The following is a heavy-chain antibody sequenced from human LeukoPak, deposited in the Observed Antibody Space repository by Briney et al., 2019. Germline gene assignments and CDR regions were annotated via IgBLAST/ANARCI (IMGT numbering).Heavy chain of an antibody. CDR1: GFTFDDYA. V-gene: IGHV3-9*01. D-gene: IGHD6-19*01. CDR2: ISWNSGSI. J-gene: IGHJ4*02. Sequence: GVSLRLSCAASGFTFDDYARHWVRQAPGKGLEWVSGISWNSGSIGYADSVKGRFTISRDNAKNSLYLQMNSLRAEDTALYYCAKDVGAVAGPYFDYWGQGTLVTVSS. CDR3: AKDVGAVAGPYFDY.